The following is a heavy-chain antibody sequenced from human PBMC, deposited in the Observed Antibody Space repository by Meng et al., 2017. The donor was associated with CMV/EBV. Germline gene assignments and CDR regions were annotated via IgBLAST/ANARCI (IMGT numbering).Heavy chain of an antibody. J-gene: IGHJ5*02. D-gene: IGHD6-13*01. V-gene: IGHV1-58*01. CDR2: IVVGSGNT. CDR1: GFTFTSSA. CDR3: AAFPIAAAGTWGWFDP. Sequence: VKVSCKASGFTFTSSAVQWVRQARGQRLEWIGWIVVGSGNTNYAQKFQERVTITRDMSTSTAYMELSSLRSEDTAVYYCAAFPIAAAGTWGWFDPWGQGTLVTVSS.